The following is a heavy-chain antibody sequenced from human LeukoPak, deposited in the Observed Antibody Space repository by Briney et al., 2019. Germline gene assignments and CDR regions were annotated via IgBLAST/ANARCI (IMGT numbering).Heavy chain of an antibody. CDR2: ISSSGSTI. J-gene: IGHJ4*02. CDR3: ARVRGYSYGQSYFDY. D-gene: IGHD5-18*01. Sequence: GGSLRLSCVASGFTFSDYYMSWIRQAPGKGLEWVSYISSSGSTIYYADSVKGRFTISRDNAKNSLYLQMNSLRAEDTAVYYCARVRGYSYGQSYFDYWGQGTLVTVSS. V-gene: IGHV3-11*01. CDR1: GFTFSDYY.